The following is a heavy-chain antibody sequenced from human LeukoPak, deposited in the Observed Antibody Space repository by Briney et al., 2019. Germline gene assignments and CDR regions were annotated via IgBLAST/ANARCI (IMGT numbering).Heavy chain of an antibody. CDR3: ARGLKGKDPLRYFDWLHTRPAYYYYYYMDV. CDR2: ISYDGSNK. CDR1: GFTFSSYG. Sequence: GGSLRLSCAASGFTFSSYGMHWVRQAPGKGLEWVAVISYDGSNKYYADSVKGRFTISRDNSKNTLYLQMNSLRAEDTAVYYCARGLKGKDPLRYFDWLHTRPAYYYYYYMDVWGKGTTVTISS. V-gene: IGHV3-30*03. J-gene: IGHJ6*03. D-gene: IGHD3-9*01.